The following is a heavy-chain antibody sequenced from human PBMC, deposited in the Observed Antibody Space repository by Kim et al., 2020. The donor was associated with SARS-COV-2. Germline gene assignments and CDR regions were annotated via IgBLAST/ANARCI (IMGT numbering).Heavy chain of an antibody. J-gene: IGHJ4*02. CDR3: ARGPLGEVNSSSWSDY. CDR2: INHSGST. D-gene: IGHD6-13*01. Sequence: SETLSLTCAVYGGSFSGYYWSWIRQPPGKGLEWIGEINHSGSTNYNPSLKSRVTISVDTSKNQFSLKLSSVTAADTAVYYCARGPLGEVNSSSWSDYWGQGTLVTVSS. V-gene: IGHV4-34*01. CDR1: GGSFSGYY.